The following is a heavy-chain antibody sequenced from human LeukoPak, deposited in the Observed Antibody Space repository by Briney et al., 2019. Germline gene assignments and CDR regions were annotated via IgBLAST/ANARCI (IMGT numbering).Heavy chain of an antibody. CDR3: AREGGGSYWYPNYYSNMDV. D-gene: IGHD1-26*01. J-gene: IGHJ6*03. V-gene: IGHV4-61*02. Sequence: SETLSLTCTVSGGSISSGSYYWSWIRQPAGKGLEWIGRIYTSGSTNYNPSLKSRVTISVDTSKNQFSLKLSSVTAADTAVYYCAREGGGSYWYPNYYSNMDVWGKGTTVTISS. CDR2: IYTSGST. CDR1: GGSISSGSYY.